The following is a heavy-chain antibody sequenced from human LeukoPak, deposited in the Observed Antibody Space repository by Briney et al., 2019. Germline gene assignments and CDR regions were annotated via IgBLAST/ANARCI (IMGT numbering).Heavy chain of an antibody. Sequence: PGGSLRLSCAASGFTFSTYAMHWVRQAPGKGLEWVAATSSDGNHKHFADSVRGRFTISRDNSKNTLFLQMNSLRPDDTAVYYCARDRLPPPGVYCFDPWGQGTLVTVSS. CDR2: TSSDGNHK. CDR3: ARDRLPPPGVYCFDP. CDR1: GFTFSTYA. D-gene: IGHD5-12*01. V-gene: IGHV3-30-3*01. J-gene: IGHJ5*02.